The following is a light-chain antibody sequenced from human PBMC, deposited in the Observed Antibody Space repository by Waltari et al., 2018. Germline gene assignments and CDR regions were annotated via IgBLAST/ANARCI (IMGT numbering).Light chain of an antibody. Sequence: QSVLTQPPSASGTPGQRVTISCSGSSSNIGRNYVFWYQQFPGTAPKLLIYRNYRRPSGVSDRFSGAKSGTSASLAISGLRSEDEADYYCATWDASLSGWVFGGGTQLTVL. CDR3: ATWDASLSGWV. CDR1: SSNIGRNY. J-gene: IGLJ3*02. V-gene: IGLV1-47*01. CDR2: RNY.